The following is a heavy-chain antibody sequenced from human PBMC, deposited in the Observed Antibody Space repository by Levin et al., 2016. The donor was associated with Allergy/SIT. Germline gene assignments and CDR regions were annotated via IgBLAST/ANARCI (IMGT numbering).Heavy chain of an antibody. V-gene: IGHV3-48*02. CDR1: GFTFSRYS. CDR3: ARDTYYDFWMGGYFDY. CDR2: ISSSSSSI. Sequence: GGSLRLSCAASGFTFSRYSMNWVRQAPGTGLEWVSYISSSSSSIYYADSVKGRFTISRDNAKNSLYLQMNSLRDEDTAVYYCARDTYYDFWMGGYFDYWGQGTLVTVSS. D-gene: IGHD3-3*01. J-gene: IGHJ4*02.